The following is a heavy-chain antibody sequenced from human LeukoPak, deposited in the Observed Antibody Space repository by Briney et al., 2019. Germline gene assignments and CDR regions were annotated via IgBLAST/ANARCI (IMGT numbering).Heavy chain of an antibody. D-gene: IGHD3-10*02. CDR2: IYSDATT. CDR3: ARMLGGGYTGLFDS. V-gene: IGHV3-53*01. CDR1: GFTVSTNY. J-gene: IGHJ4*02. Sequence: GGSLRLSCAASGFTVSTNYVSWVRQAPGKGLECVSIIYSDATTSYADSVRGRFTISRDNSKNTVYLQMNSLSGDDTAVYFCARMLGGGYTGLFDSWGQGTLVTVSS.